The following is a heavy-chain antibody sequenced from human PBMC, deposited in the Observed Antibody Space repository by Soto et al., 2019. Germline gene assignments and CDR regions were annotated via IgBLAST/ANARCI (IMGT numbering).Heavy chain of an antibody. D-gene: IGHD3-22*01. J-gene: IGHJ4*02. V-gene: IGHV1-2*02. CDR2: MNPDSGDT. CDR3: TRVLGWARIAVSYFDC. CDR1: GYTFTGYY. Sequence: ASVKVSCKASGYTFTGYYLHWVRQAPGPGLEWIGWMNPDSGDTNYAQKSQDRVTMTRDTSISTAYMELISLRSDHTAEYYCTRVLGWARIAVSYFDCWGQGTLVTVAS.